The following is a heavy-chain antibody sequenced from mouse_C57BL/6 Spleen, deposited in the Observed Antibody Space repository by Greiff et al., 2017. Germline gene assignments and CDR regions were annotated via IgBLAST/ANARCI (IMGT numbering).Heavy chain of an antibody. J-gene: IGHJ4*01. CDR2: IYPGSGNT. CDR3: AREEGYAMDY. CDR1: GYTFTDYY. Sequence: VQLQQSGAELVRPGASVKLSCKASGYTFTDYYINWVKQRPGQGLEWIARIYPGSGNTYYNEKFKGKATLTAEKSSSTAYMQLSSLTSEDSAVYFCAREEGYAMDYWGQGTSVTVAS. V-gene: IGHV1-76*01.